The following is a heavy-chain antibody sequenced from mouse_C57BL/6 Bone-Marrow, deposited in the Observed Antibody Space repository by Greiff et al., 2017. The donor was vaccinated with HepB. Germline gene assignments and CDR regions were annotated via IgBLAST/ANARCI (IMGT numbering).Heavy chain of an antibody. CDR2: IYPGDGDT. CDR1: GYAFSSSW. V-gene: IGHV1-82*01. J-gene: IGHJ3*01. Sequence: QVQLQQSGPELVKPGASVKISCKASGYAFSSSWMNWVKQRPGKGLEWIGRIYPGDGDTNYNGKFKGKATLTADKASSTAYMQLSSLTSEDSAVYCCARGRPWWAYGGQGTLVTVSA. CDR3: ARGRPWWAY. D-gene: IGHD1-1*02.